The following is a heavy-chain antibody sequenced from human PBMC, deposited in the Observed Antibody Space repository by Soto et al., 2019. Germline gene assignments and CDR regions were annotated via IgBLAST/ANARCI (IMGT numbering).Heavy chain of an antibody. CDR1: GGAISSYY. CDR2: IYYSGST. J-gene: IGHJ4*02. D-gene: IGHD4-4*01. Sequence: LSLTCTVSGGAISSYYWIWIRQPPVKGLEWIGYIYYSGSTNYNPSLKSRVTISVDTSKNQFSLKLSSVTAADTAVYYCARGAVTTNAPPGYFDYWGQGTLVTVSS. V-gene: IGHV4-59*01. CDR3: ARGAVTTNAPPGYFDY.